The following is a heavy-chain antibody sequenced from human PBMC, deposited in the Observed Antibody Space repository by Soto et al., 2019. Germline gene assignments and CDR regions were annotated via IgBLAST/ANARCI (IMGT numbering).Heavy chain of an antibody. D-gene: IGHD3-22*01. CDR2: INHSGST. J-gene: IGHJ6*02. Sequence: PSETVSLTCAFYGGSFSGYYWSWIRQPPGKGLEWVGEINHSGSTNYNPSLKSRGTISVDTAKNRFSLKLSSVTAADTAVYYCARGAQLVSRWLLPQRPYCLVVWPPGTTLNAFS. V-gene: IGHV4-34*01. CDR1: GGSFSGYY. CDR3: ARGAQLVSRWLLPQRPYCLVV.